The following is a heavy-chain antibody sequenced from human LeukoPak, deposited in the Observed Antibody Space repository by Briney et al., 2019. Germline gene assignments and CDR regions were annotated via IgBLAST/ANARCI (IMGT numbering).Heavy chain of an antibody. CDR2: FYSGGST. CDR3: ARDAKCGGDCYAGGALDI. Sequence: GGSLRLSCAAPGFTVSRTFMSWVRQAPGKGLEWVSLFYSGGSTFYAGSVKGRFTISRDNSQNTLDLQMNSLREEDTAVYYCARDAKCGGDCYAGGALDIWGQGTVVIVSS. CDR1: GFTVSRTF. D-gene: IGHD2-21*02. J-gene: IGHJ3*02. V-gene: IGHV3-66*01.